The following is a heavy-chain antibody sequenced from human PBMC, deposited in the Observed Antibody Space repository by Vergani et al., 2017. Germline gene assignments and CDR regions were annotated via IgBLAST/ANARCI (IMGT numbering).Heavy chain of an antibody. Sequence: QVQLVESGGGVVQPGRSLRLSCAASGFTFSSYGMHWVRQAPGKGLEGVAVIWYDGSNKYYADSVKGRFTISRDNSKNTLYLQMNSLRAEDTAVYYCARGENSSGSIPLPPSYWGQGTLVTVSS. CDR1: GFTFSSYG. D-gene: IGHD3-22*01. V-gene: IGHV3-33*01. J-gene: IGHJ4*02. CDR2: IWYDGSNK. CDR3: ARGENSSGSIPLPPSY.